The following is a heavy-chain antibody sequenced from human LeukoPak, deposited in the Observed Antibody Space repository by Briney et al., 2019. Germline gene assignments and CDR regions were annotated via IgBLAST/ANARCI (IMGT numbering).Heavy chain of an antibody. V-gene: IGHV5-51*01. J-gene: IGHJ6*03. CDR1: GYTFTNYW. CDR3: ARGFYGGYYYYYYMDV. Sequence: GESLKISCKGSGYTFTNYWIGWVRQMPGKGLEWMWIIYPGDSDTTYSPSFQGQVTISADKSIGTAYLQWSSLKASDTAMYYCARGFYGGYYYYYYMDVWGKGTTVTVSS. CDR2: IYPGDSDT. D-gene: IGHD4/OR15-4a*01.